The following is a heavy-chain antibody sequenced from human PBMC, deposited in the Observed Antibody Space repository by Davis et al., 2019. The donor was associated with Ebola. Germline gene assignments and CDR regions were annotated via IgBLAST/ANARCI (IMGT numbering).Heavy chain of an antibody. CDR2: INSDGSST. CDR1: GFTFSDYW. J-gene: IGHJ5*02. CDR3: TRGGAGVVAAPDNWFDP. Sequence: GESLKISCAASGFTFSDYWMHWVRQAPGKGLVWVSRINSDGSSTNYADSVKGRFTISRDNAKNTPSLQMNSLRAEDTAMYYCTRGGAGVVAAPDNWFDPWGQGTLVTVSS. V-gene: IGHV3-74*01. D-gene: IGHD2-15*01.